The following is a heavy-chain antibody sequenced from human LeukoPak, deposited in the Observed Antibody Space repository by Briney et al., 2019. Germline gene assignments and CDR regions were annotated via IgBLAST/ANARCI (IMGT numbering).Heavy chain of an antibody. J-gene: IGHJ4*02. V-gene: IGHV4-39*07. Sequence: PSETLSLTCTVSGGSISSSSYYWGWIRQPPGKGLEWIGSIYYSGSTYYNPSLKSRVTISVDTSKSQFSLKLSSVTAADTAVYYCARDLYSYYFDYWGQGTLVTVSS. CDR2: IYYSGST. CDR3: ARDLYSYYFDY. CDR1: GGSISSSSYY. D-gene: IGHD2-8*01.